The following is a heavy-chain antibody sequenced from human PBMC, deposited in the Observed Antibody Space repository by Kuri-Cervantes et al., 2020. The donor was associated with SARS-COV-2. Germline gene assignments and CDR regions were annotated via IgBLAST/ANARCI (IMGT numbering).Heavy chain of an antibody. J-gene: IGHJ3*01. CDR2: IYPTDSDT. D-gene: IGHD1-26*01. V-gene: IGHV5-51*01. Sequence: GGSLRLSCKGSGFRFTTYWIGWVRQMPGKGLEWMAVIYPTDSDTRYSPSFQGQATISADKSISTAYLQWSSLKASDSAMYYCARTRGSYYTDAFDLWGQGTMVTVSS. CDR1: GFRFTTYW. CDR3: ARTRGSYYTDAFDL.